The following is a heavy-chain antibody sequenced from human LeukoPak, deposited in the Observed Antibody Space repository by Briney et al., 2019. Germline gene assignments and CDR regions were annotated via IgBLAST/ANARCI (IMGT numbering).Heavy chain of an antibody. D-gene: IGHD6-6*01. J-gene: IGHJ4*02. V-gene: IGHV3-48*04. CDR2: ISSGSSTI. CDR1: GFTFSSYY. Sequence: GGSLRLSCAASGFTFSSYYMNWVRQAPGTGLEWVSYISSGSSTISYADSVKGRFTISRDNAKNSLYLQMNSLRAKDTAVYYCASLIAARPDFDYWGQGTLVTVSS. CDR3: ASLIAARPDFDY.